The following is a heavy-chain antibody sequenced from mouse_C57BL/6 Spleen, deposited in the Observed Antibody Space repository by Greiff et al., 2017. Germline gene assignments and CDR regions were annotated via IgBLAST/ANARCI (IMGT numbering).Heavy chain of an antibody. V-gene: IGHV1-53*01. CDR1: GYTFTSYW. D-gene: IGHD1-1*01. CDR3: ARGDYYGSSYQSIDY. J-gene: IGHJ2*01. CDR2: INPSNGGT. Sequence: VQLQQPGTELVKPGASVKLSCKASGYTFTSYWMHWVKQRPGQGLEWIGNINPSNGGTNYNEKFKSKATLTVDKSSSTAYMQLSSLTSEDSAVYDCARGDYYGSSYQSIDYWGQGTTLTVSS.